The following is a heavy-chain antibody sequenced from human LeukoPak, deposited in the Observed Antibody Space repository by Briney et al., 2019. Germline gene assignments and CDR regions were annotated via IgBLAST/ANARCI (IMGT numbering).Heavy chain of an antibody. D-gene: IGHD5-24*01. CDR3: ARMVEMATTTTWCDP. CDR2: IYYSGST. CDR1: GGSISRYY. J-gene: IGHJ5*02. Sequence: SETLSLTCTLSGGSISRYYWSCIPQPPGKGREGIGYIYYSGSTNYNPSLKRRVTISVDTSKNQYSLKLSSVTAADTAVYYCARMVEMATTTTWCDPWGQGTLVTVSS. V-gene: IGHV4-59*01.